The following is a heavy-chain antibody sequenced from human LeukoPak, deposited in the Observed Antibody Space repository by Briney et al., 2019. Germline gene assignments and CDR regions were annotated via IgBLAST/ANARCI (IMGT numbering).Heavy chain of an antibody. Sequence: GGSLRLSCAASGFTFSSCGMHWVRQAPGKGLEWVAFIRYDGSNKYYADSVKGRFTISRDNSKNTLYLQMNSLRAEDTAVYYCAKETVVAKSPCFDYWGQGTLSPSPQ. V-gene: IGHV3-30*02. J-gene: IGHJ4*02. CDR3: AKETVVAKSPCFDY. CDR2: IRYDGSNK. D-gene: IGHD5-12*01. CDR1: GFTFSSCG.